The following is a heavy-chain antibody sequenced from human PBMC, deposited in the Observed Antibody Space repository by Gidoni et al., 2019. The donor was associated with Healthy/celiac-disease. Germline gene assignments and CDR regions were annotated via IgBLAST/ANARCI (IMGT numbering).Heavy chain of an antibody. Sequence: QVQLVLSGGGSVKPGGSLRPSCAASGFPFRDYNMSWIRQAPGKGLAWVSYISSSGSTIYYSDSVKGRLTISRDNAKNSLYLQMNSLRAEDTAVYYCARGYNGNDEYYFDYWGQGTLVTVSS. D-gene: IGHD1-1*01. CDR3: ARGYNGNDEYYFDY. CDR1: GFPFRDYN. V-gene: IGHV3-11*01. J-gene: IGHJ4*02. CDR2: ISSSGSTI.